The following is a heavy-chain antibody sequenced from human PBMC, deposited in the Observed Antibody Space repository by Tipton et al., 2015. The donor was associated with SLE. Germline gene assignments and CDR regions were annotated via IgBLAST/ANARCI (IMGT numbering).Heavy chain of an antibody. V-gene: IGHV4-59*08. CDR2: VFYSGST. D-gene: IGHD5-24*01. Sequence: TLSLTCTVSGGSISTYYWSWIRQSPGKGLEWIGYVFYSGSTNYNPSLKSRVSISVDTSKNQVSLKLNSVTAADTAVYYCARHGYPEERWLQFNLEYWGQGTLVTVSS. CDR3: ARHGYPEERWLQFNLEY. CDR1: GGSISTYY. J-gene: IGHJ4*02.